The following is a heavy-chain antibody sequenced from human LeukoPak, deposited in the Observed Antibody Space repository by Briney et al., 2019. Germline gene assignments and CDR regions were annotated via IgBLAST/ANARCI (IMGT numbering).Heavy chain of an antibody. J-gene: IGHJ6*02. CDR1: GYSFTTYW. V-gene: IGHV5-51*01. D-gene: IGHD4-11*01. CDR2: IYPGDSDT. CDR3: ARITAVTHPHYGMDV. Sequence: GESLKISCKGSGYSFTTYWIGWVRQMPRKGLEWMGIIYPGDSDTRYSPSFQGQVTISADKSISTAYLQWSSLKASDTAMYYCARITAVTHPHYGMDVWGQGTTVTVSS.